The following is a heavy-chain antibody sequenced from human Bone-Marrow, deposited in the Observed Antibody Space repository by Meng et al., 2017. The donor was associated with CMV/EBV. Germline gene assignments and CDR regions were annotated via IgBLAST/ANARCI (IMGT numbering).Heavy chain of an antibody. Sequence: SETLSLTCTVSGGSVSSGSYYWSWIRQPPGKGLEWIGEINHSGSTNYNPSLKSRVTISVDTSKNQFSLKLSSVTAADTAVYYCARGTYYDFWSGYLRYGMDVWGQGTTVTVSS. CDR1: GGSVSSGSYY. J-gene: IGHJ6*02. CDR3: ARGTYYDFWSGYLRYGMDV. V-gene: IGHV4-39*07. CDR2: INHSGST. D-gene: IGHD3-3*01.